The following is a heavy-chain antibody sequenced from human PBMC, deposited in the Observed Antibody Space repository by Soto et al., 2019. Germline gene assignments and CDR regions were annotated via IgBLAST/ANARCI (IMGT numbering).Heavy chain of an antibody. CDR3: ARDSTEDITETTRFNY. V-gene: IGHV4-31*11. CDR2: IYYSGST. CDR1: GSSISSGGYS. D-gene: IGHD1-7*01. Sequence: PSETLSLTCAVSGSSISSGGYSWSWIRQPPGKGLEWIGYIYYSGSTYYNPSLKSRVTISVDTSKNQFSLKLSSVTAADTAVYYCARDSTEDITETTRFNYWGQGTLVTVSS. J-gene: IGHJ4*02.